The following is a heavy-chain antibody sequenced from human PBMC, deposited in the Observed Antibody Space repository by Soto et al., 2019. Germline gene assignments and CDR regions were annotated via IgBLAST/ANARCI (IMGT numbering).Heavy chain of an antibody. J-gene: IGHJ5*02. CDR2: IKQDGSEM. D-gene: IGHD6-6*01. CDR1: GFSIIIFW. CDR3: ARVGYTTSSSWFDP. Sequence: PGGSLRLSCAASGFSIIIFWMSWVLQPPGKGLEWVANIKQDGSEMYYVDSVKGRFTISRDNAKNSLYLQMNSLRTEDTAVYYCARVGYTTSSSWFDPWGQGTLVTVSS. V-gene: IGHV3-7*01.